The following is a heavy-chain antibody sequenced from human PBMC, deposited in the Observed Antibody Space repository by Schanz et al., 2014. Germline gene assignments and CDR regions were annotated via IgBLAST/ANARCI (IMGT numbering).Heavy chain of an antibody. CDR1: GFTVSSNY. CDR2: IYGAGST. J-gene: IGHJ4*02. CDR3: ARGTPFLCDY. V-gene: IGHV3-53*01. Sequence: DVQLVESGGGLIQPGGSLRLSCAASGFTVSSNYMSWVRQAPGKGLEWVSIIYGAGSTYHADSVKGRFTIARDNSKNTVYLQMSSLRAEDTAVYYCARGTPFLCDYWGQGTLVTVSS. D-gene: IGHD3-16*01.